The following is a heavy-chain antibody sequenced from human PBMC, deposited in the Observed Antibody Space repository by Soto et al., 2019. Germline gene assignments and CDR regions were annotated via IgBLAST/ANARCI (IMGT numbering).Heavy chain of an antibody. CDR3: ARRLRFLHWFDP. V-gene: IGHV1-8*01. CDR1: GYTFTSYD. J-gene: IGHJ5*02. Sequence: QVQLVQSGAEVKKPGASVKVSCKASGYTFTSYDINWVRQATGQGLEWMGWMNPNSGNTGYAQKFQGRVTMPRNTSISTAYMELSSLRSEDTAVYYCARRLRFLHWFDPWGQGTLVTVSS. CDR2: MNPNSGNT. D-gene: IGHD3-3*01.